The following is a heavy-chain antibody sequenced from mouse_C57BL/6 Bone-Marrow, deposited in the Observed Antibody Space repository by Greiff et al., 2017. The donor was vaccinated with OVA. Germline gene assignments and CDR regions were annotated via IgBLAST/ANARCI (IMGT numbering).Heavy chain of an antibody. Sequence: QVQLKESGPELVRPGVSVKISCKGSGYTFTDYAMHWVKQSHAKSLEWIGVISTYYGDASYNQKFKDKATMTVDKSSSTAYMELARLTSEDSAVYYCASYSNYPYYFDYWGQGTTLTVSS. CDR1: GYTFTDYA. D-gene: IGHD2-5*01. CDR2: ISTYYGDA. J-gene: IGHJ2*01. V-gene: IGHV1-67*01. CDR3: ASYSNYPYYFDY.